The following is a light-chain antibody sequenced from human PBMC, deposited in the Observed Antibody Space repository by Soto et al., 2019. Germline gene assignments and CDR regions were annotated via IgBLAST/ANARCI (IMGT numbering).Light chain of an antibody. V-gene: IGLV1-44*01. Sequence: QSVLTQPPSASGTPGQRVTISCSGSSSNIGSNPVHWYQQVPGTAPKLLIHNNNQRPSGVPARFSVSKSGTSASLAISGLQSEDEADYYCAAWDASLNGVLFGGGTKLTVL. J-gene: IGLJ2*01. CDR3: AAWDASLNGVL. CDR1: SSNIGSNP. CDR2: NNN.